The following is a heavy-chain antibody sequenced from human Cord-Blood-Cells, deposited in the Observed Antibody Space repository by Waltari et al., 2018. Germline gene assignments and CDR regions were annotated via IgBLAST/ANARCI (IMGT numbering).Heavy chain of an antibody. V-gene: IGHV3-30-3*01. CDR2: ISYDGSNK. CDR3: AAAAGTNPFDY. Sequence: QVQLVESGGGVVQPGRSLRLSCPAPGFHFGRYAMHWVRQAPGKGLEWVAVISYDGSNKYYADSVKGRFTISRDNSKNTLYLQMNSLRAEDTAVYYCAAAAGTNPFDYWGQGTLVTVSS. J-gene: IGHJ4*02. D-gene: IGHD6-13*01. CDR1: GFHFGRYA.